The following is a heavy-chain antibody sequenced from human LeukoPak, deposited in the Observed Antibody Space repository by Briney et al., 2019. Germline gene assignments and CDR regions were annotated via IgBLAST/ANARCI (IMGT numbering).Heavy chain of an antibody. J-gene: IGHJ5*02. D-gene: IGHD6-19*01. Sequence: ASVKVSCKASGYTFTGYYMHWVRQAPGQGLEWMGWINPNSGGTNYAQKFQGRVTMTRDTSISTAYMELSRLRSDDTAVYYCAXTRIAVVRFDPWGQGTLVTVSS. V-gene: IGHV1-2*02. CDR1: GYTFTGYY. CDR2: INPNSGGT. CDR3: AXTRIAVVRFDP.